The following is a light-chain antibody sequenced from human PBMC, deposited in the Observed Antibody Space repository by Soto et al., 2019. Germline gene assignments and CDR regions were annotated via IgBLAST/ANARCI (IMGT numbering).Light chain of an antibody. J-gene: IGKJ1*01. CDR3: QQYYSYPPT. Sequence: DSPMTQSTYPLSASIGPSVTLTCRASQSISSWLAWYQQKPGKAPRLLIYAASTLQSGVPSRFSGSGSGTDFTLTISCLQSEDFATYYCQQYYSYPPTFGQGTKADIK. V-gene: IGKV1-5*01. CDR1: QSISSW. CDR2: AAS.